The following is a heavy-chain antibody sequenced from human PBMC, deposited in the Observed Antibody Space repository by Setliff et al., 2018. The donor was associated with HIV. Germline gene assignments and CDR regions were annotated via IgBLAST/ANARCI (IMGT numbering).Heavy chain of an antibody. CDR1: GGSISRVGYY. V-gene: IGHV4-31*03. D-gene: IGHD5-18*01. Sequence: SETLSLTCSVSGGSISRVGYYWSWIRQHPGKGLEWIGYITYSGSTYYNPSLVSRVSRSPDTSKNQFSLKLTSVTAADTAVYYCARVGSVIQVTLFGMDVWGQGTTVTVSS. CDR3: ARVGSVIQVTLFGMDV. CDR2: ITYSGST. J-gene: IGHJ6*02.